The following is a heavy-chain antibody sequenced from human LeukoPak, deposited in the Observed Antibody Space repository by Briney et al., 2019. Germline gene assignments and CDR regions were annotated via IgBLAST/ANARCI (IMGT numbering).Heavy chain of an antibody. V-gene: IGHV4-34*01. J-gene: IGHJ4*02. D-gene: IGHD6-6*01. CDR3: ARGLYSSSSRYGIDY. CDR1: GGSFSGYY. Sequence: PSETLSLTCAVYGGSFSGYYWSWIRQPPGKGLEWIGEINHSGSTNYNPSLKSRVTISVGTSKNQFSLKLSSVTAADTAVYYCARGLYSSSSRYGIDYWGQGTLVTVSS. CDR2: INHSGST.